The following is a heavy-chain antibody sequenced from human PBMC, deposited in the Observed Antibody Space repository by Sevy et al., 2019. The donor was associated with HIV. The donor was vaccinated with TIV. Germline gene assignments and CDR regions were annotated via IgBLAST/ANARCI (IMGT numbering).Heavy chain of an antibody. CDR1: GFTFSHHN. CDR2: ISKSGSTT. CDR3: AREENRELGTIPLDS. J-gene: IGHJ4*02. V-gene: IGHV3-48*02. D-gene: IGHD7-27*01. Sequence: GGSLRLSCAASGFTFSHHNTNWVRQAPGKGLEWISYISKSGSTTYFADSVRGRFTISRDNAKNSLFLEMHSLTDEDTAVYYCAREENRELGTIPLDSWGRGIQVTVSS.